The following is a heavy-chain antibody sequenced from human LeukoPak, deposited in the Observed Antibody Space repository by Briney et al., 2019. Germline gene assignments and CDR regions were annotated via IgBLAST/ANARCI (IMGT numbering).Heavy chain of an antibody. D-gene: IGHD1-7*01. V-gene: IGHV4-4*07. J-gene: IGHJ4*02. CDR2: ISTTGST. Sequence: QASETLSLTCTVSGAAISDYLWSWIRQPAGKDLEWIGRISTTGSTYFNPSLQSRVRMSVDSSKTHFSLRLSSVTAADTAVYYCARSPSTIGWNWGYYFDFWGQGHLVTVSS. CDR1: GAAISDYL. CDR3: ARSPSTIGWNWGYYFDF.